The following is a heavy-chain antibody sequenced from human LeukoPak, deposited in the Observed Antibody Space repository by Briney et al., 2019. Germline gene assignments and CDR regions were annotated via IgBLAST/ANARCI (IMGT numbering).Heavy chain of an antibody. Sequence: GSLRLSCAVSGFTFSDHYMDWVRQAPGKGLECIGSIYYSGSPYYNPSLKSRVTISVDTSKNQFSLRLSSVTAADTAVYYCATWRTAKTGFDYWGQGTLVTVSS. CDR2: IYYSGSP. CDR1: GFTFSDHY. J-gene: IGHJ4*02. V-gene: IGHV4-38-2*01. D-gene: IGHD1-1*01. CDR3: ATWRTAKTGFDY.